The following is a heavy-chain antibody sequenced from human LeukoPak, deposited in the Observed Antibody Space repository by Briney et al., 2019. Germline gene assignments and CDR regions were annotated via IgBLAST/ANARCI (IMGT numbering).Heavy chain of an antibody. J-gene: IGHJ4*02. CDR3: ASEPSAYYYDSSGYPHTPFDY. V-gene: IGHV3-21*05. CDR2: ISAGSDYI. CDR1: GFSFTGYS. D-gene: IGHD3-22*01. Sequence: GGSLRLSCAASGFSFTGYSMTWVRQAPGKGLEWISYISAGSDYIFYADSVKGRFTISRDNAKKSVSLQMNSLRADDTAVYYCASEPSAYYYDSSGYPHTPFDYWGQGTLVTVSS.